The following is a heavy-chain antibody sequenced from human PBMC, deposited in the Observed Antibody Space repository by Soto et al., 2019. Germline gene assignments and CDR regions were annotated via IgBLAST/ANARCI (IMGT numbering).Heavy chain of an antibody. D-gene: IGHD3-22*01. CDR1: GFTFSSYA. Sequence: GGSLRLSCAASGFTFSSYAMSWVRQAPGKGLEWVSAISGSGGSTYYADSVKGRFTISRDNSKNTLYLQMNSLRSEDTAVYYCARVPDYYDSSGYYFGYYFDYWGQGTLVTVSS. J-gene: IGHJ4*02. V-gene: IGHV3-23*01. CDR2: ISGSGGST. CDR3: ARVPDYYDSSGYYFGYYFDY.